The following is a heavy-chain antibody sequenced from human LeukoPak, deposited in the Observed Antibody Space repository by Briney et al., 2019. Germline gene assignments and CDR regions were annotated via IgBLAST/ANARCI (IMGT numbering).Heavy chain of an antibody. J-gene: IGHJ5*02. CDR3: ASYYYGSGSYQNWFDP. CDR1: GGSFSGYY. CDR2: INHSGST. D-gene: IGHD3-10*01. Sequence: SETLSLTCAVYGGSFSGYYWSWIRQPPGKGLEWIGEINHSGSTNYNPSLKSRVTISVDTSKNQFSLKLSSVTAADTAVYYCASYYYGSGSYQNWFDPWGQGTLVTVSS. V-gene: IGHV4-34*01.